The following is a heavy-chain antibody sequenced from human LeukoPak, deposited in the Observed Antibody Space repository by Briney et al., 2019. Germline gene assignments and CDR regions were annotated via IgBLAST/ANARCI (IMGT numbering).Heavy chain of an antibody. J-gene: IGHJ6*03. CDR2: IRYDGSNK. CDR1: GFTFTTYG. V-gene: IGHV3-30*02. Sequence: GGSPRLSCAASGFTFTTYGMHWVRQSPGKGLEWVAFIRYDGSNKYYTDSVKGRFTISRDNSKNTLYLQMNSLRDEDTAVYSCATGRGYFAIHYYMDVWGKGTTVTVSS. D-gene: IGHD2/OR15-2a*01. CDR3: ATGRGYFAIHYYMDV.